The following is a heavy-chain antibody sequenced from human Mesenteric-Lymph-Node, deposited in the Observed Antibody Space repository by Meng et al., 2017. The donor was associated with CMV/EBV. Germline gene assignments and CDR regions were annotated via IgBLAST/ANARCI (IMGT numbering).Heavy chain of an antibody. D-gene: IGHD2-2*02. CDR3: ARLGYCSSTSCYTRTNYYGMDV. V-gene: IGHV1-2*02. J-gene: IGHJ6*02. CDR2: INPNSGGT. CDR1: GYTFTGYY. Sequence: ASVKVSCKASGYTFTGYYMHWVRQAPGQGLEWMGWINPNSGGTNYAQKFQGRVTMTRDTSISTAYMELSRLRSDDTAVYYCARLGYCSSTSCYTRTNYYGMDVWGQGTTVTVSS.